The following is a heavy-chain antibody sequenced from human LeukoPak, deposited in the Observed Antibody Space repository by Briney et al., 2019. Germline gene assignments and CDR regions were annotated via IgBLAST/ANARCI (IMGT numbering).Heavy chain of an antibody. J-gene: IGHJ3*02. D-gene: IGHD3-16*02. Sequence: SETLSLTCTVSGGSISSYYWSWIRQPAGKGLEWIGRIYTSGSTNYNPSLKSRVTISVDTSKNQFSLKLSSVTAADTAVYYCARALTTFGGVIVIRAFDIWGQGTMVTVSS. V-gene: IGHV4-4*07. CDR2: IYTSGST. CDR3: ARALTTFGGVIVIRAFDI. CDR1: GGSISSYY.